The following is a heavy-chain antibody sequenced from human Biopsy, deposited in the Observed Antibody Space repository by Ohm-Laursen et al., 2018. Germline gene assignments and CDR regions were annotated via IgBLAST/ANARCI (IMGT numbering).Heavy chain of an antibody. J-gene: IGHJ4*02. CDR1: GFNFSAYG. D-gene: IGHD3-10*01. CDR3: VTDRLDDITKVRGIMAD. V-gene: IGHV3-33*01. CDR2: TWDDGSHQ. Sequence: SLRLSCTASGFNFSAYGMHWVRQAPDKGLEWVALTWDDGSHQYYADSVKGLFTISRYNSKTSLYLHINTLRVEDTAVYYCVTDRLDDITKVRGIMADWGQGTLVIVSS.